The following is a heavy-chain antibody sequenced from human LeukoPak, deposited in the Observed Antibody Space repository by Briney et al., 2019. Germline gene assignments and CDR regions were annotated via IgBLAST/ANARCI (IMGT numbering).Heavy chain of an antibody. D-gene: IGHD3-3*01. CDR3: AGRSGLIFGVVRDY. Sequence: GGSLRLSCAASGFTFSSYSMNWVRQAPGKGLEWVSYISSSSSTIYYADSVKGRFTISRDNSKNTLYLQMNSLRAEDTAVYYCAGRSGLIFGVVRDYWGQGTLVTVSS. V-gene: IGHV3-48*01. CDR1: GFTFSSYS. J-gene: IGHJ4*02. CDR2: ISSSSSTI.